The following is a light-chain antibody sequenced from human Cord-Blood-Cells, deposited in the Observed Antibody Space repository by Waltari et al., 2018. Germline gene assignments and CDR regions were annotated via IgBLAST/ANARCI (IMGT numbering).Light chain of an antibody. CDR2: SNN. V-gene: IGLV1-44*01. CDR1: SSNIGSNT. Sequence: QSVLTQPPSASGTPGQRVTISCSGSSSNIGSNTVNWSQQLPGTAPNLLIYSNNQRPSGVPDRFYGSKSGTSASLAISGLQSEDEADYYCAAWDDSLNGPVFGGGTKLTVL. CDR3: AAWDDSLNGPV. J-gene: IGLJ3*02.